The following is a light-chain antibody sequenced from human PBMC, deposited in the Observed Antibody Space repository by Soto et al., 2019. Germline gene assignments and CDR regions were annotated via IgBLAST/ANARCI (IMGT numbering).Light chain of an antibody. J-gene: IGKJ5*01. Sequence: EIVLTQSPATLSLSPGERATLSCRASQSVHTYLAWYQHKPGQAPRLLIYDASNRATGIPARFSGSGSGTDFTLTISSLELEDFAVYYCQQRLTFGQGTRLEIK. V-gene: IGKV3-11*01. CDR3: QQRLT. CDR2: DAS. CDR1: QSVHTY.